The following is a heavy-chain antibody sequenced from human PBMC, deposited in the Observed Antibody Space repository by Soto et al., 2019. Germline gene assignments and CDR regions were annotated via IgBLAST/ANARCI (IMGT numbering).Heavy chain of an antibody. Sequence: ASVKVSCKASGYTFTSYGITWVRQAPGQGLEWMGWISAYNGNTNYAQRLQGRVTMTTDTSTTTAYMELRSLGSDDTAVYYCARGQKLFQDGRFDYWGQGTLVTVSS. CDR3: ARGQKLFQDGRFDY. V-gene: IGHV1-18*01. CDR1: GYTFTSYG. CDR2: ISAYNGNT. J-gene: IGHJ4*02. D-gene: IGHD1-1*01.